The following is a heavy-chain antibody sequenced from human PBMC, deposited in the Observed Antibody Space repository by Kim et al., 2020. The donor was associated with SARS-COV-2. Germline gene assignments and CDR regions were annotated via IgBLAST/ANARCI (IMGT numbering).Heavy chain of an antibody. CDR3: ARGGRDSSGPYYFDY. D-gene: IGHD3-22*01. V-gene: IGHV3-66*01. Sequence: SVKGRFTISRDNSKNTLYLQMNSLRAEDTAVYYCARGGRDSSGPYYFDYWGQGTLVTVSS. J-gene: IGHJ4*02.